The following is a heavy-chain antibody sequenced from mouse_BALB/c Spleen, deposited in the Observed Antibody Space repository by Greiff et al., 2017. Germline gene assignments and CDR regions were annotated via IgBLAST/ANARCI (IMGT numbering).Heavy chain of an antibody. D-gene: IGHD2-1*01. Sequence: QVQLQQSGAELVRPGTSVKVSCKASGYAFTNYLIEWVKQRPGQGLEWIGVINPGSGGTNYNEKFKGKATLTADKSSSTAYMQLSSLTSDDSAVYYCTRKGPYGNYESRGFAYWGQGTLVTVSA. V-gene: IGHV1-54*01. CDR2: INPGSGGT. CDR1: GYAFTNYL. CDR3: TRKGPYGNYESRGFAY. J-gene: IGHJ3*01.